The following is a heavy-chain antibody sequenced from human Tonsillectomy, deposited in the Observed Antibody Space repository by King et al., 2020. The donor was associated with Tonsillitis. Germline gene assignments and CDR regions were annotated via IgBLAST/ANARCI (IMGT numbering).Heavy chain of an antibody. Sequence: VQLQESGPGLVKPSETLSLTCTVSGGSISGYYWTWIRPPAGKGLEWIGRINTSGSTNYNPSLKSRVTMSVDTSKNQFSLKLSSVTAADAAVYYCAREGGVSRYFDYWGQGTLVTVSS. CDR2: INTSGST. J-gene: IGHJ4*02. CDR1: GGSISGYY. D-gene: IGHD3-16*01. CDR3: AREGGVSRYFDY. V-gene: IGHV4-4*07.